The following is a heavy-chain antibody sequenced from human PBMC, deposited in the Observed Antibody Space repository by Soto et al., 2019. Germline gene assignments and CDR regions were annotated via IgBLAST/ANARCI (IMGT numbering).Heavy chain of an antibody. CDR1: GYTFTGYY. D-gene: IGHD3-22*01. V-gene: IGHV1-2*02. CDR2: INPNSGGT. CDR3: AVYKCVYYDSSGPPPYYYGMDV. Sequence: ASVKVSCKASGYTFTGYYMHWVRQAPGQGLEWMGWINPNSGGTNYAQKFQGRVTMTRDTSISTAYMELSRLRSDDTAVYYCAVYKCVYYDSSGPPPYYYGMDVWGQGTSDTVS. J-gene: IGHJ6*02.